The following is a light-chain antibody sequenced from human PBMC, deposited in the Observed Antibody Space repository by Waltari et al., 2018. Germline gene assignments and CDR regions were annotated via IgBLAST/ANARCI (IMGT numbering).Light chain of an antibody. Sequence: QSALTQPASVSGSPGQSIATSCAGTSSSAGGSNFVSWYQQQPGHAPKTMIYDVTKRPSGVSDRFSGSKSGNTASLTISGLQAEDEGDYYCGSYRYGSSLVFGGGTRLTVL. CDR3: GSYRYGSSLV. CDR2: DVT. CDR1: SSSAGGSNF. V-gene: IGLV2-14*03. J-gene: IGLJ2*01.